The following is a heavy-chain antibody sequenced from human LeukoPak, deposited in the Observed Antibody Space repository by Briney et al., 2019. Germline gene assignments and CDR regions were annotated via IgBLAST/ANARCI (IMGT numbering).Heavy chain of an antibody. Sequence: GGSLRLSCAASGFTFSDYYMSWIRQAPGKGLEWVSYISDTTSYTNYADSVKGRFTIPRDNAKDSLYLQMNSLRAEDTAVYYCARANDLIDYWGQGTLVTVSS. V-gene: IGHV3-11*05. CDR1: GFTFSDYY. CDR2: ISDTTSYT. CDR3: ARANDLIDY. J-gene: IGHJ4*02.